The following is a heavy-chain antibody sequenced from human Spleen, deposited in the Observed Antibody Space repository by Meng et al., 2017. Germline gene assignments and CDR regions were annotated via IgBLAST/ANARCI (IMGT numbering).Heavy chain of an antibody. CDR2: IHYSGST. CDR3: ARHPQFGTTMIEY. D-gene: IGHD1-7*01. J-gene: IGHJ4*02. V-gene: IGHV4-59*08. CDR1: GGSISGYY. Sequence: QVQLQESGPGLVQPSETLSLTCPVSGGSISGYYWSWIRQPPGKELEWIGYIHYSGSTNYKPSLKSRVTISVDTSKNQFSLKLSSVTAADTAVYYCARHPQFGTTMIEYWGQGTLVTVSS.